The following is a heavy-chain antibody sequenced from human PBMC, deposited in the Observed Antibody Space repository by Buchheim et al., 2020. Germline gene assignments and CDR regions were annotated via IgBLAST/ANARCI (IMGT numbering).Heavy chain of an antibody. D-gene: IGHD6-6*01. CDR3: ARGPIAARPLDY. V-gene: IGHV3-30*04. Sequence: QVQLVESGGGVVQPGRSLRLSCAASGFTFNYFAMHWVRQAPGKGLEWVAVLSYDGSNRYFADSVKGRFTISRDNSNNTLYLQMNSLRAEDTAVYYCARGPIAARPLDYWGQGTL. J-gene: IGHJ4*02. CDR2: LSYDGSNR. CDR1: GFTFNYFA.